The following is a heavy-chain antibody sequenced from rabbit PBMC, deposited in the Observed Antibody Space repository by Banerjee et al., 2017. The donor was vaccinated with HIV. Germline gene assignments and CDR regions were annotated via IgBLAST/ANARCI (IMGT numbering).Heavy chain of an antibody. CDR2: IADGGT. Sequence: QEQLGESGGDLVKPEGSLTLTCTASGFSLNNNAVMCWVRQAPGKGLEYIGCIADGGTWYATWAKGRFTISKPSSTTVTLQMTSLTAADTATYFCARCCGGNYYYDLWGQGTLVTVS. CDR1: GFSLNNNAV. V-gene: IGHV1S45*01. J-gene: IGHJ4*01. CDR3: ARCCGGNYYYDL. D-gene: IGHD8-1*01.